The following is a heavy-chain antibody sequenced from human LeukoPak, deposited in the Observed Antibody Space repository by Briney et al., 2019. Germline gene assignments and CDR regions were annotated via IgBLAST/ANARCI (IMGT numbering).Heavy chain of an antibody. CDR2: IHYSGST. D-gene: IGHD5-18*01. CDR3: ARGSDTYYYYGMDV. CDR1: GGSPSGYY. V-gene: IGHV4-59*08. Sequence: SETLSLTCAVSGGSPSGYYWNWIRQPPGKGLEWIGNIHYSGSTNYNPSLKSRVTITVDTSKNQFSLTLSSVTAADTAVYYCARGSDTYYYYGMDVWGQGTTVTVSS. J-gene: IGHJ6*02.